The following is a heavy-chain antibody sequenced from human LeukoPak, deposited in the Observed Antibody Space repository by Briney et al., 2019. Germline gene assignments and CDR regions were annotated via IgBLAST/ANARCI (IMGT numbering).Heavy chain of an antibody. V-gene: IGHV3-23*01. CDR2: ISGSGGST. CDR3: AKDRRAVTPPNWFDP. CDR1: GFTFSSYA. D-gene: IGHD4-17*01. Sequence: GGSLRLSCAASGFTFSSYAMSWVRQAPGKGLEWVSAISGSGGSTYYADSVKGRFTISRDNSKNTLYLQMNSLRAEDTAVYYRAKDRRAVTPPNWFDPWGQGTLVTVSS. J-gene: IGHJ5*02.